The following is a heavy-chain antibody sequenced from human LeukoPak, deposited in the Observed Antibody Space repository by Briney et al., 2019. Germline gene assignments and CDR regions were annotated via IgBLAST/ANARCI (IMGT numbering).Heavy chain of an antibody. J-gene: IGHJ3*02. CDR3: ARGDFRLEMSTTIAFDI. V-gene: IGHV3-30*04. CDR2: FSYHGSNK. Sequence: GGSLRLSCAASGFTFISYAMHCVRQAPGKGLEWVAVFSYHGSNKHYADSVKGRFIISRDNSKSTLYLQMNSLTTEDTAVYYCARGDFRLEMSTTIAFDIWGQGTMVTVSS. D-gene: IGHD1-1*01. CDR1: GFTFISYA.